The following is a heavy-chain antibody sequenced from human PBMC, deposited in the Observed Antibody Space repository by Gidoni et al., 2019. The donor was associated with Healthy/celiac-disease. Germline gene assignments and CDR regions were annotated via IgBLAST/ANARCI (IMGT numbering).Heavy chain of an antibody. Sequence: QLQLQESGPGLVKPSATLSLTCTVSGGSISSSSYSWGWIRQPPGKGLEWIGSIYYSGSTYYNPSLKSRVTISVDTSKNQFSLKLSSVTAADTAVYYCARRIGWFDPWGQGTLVTVSS. J-gene: IGHJ5*02. D-gene: IGHD2-15*01. CDR3: ARRIGWFDP. CDR2: IYYSGST. V-gene: IGHV4-39*01. CDR1: GGSISSSSYS.